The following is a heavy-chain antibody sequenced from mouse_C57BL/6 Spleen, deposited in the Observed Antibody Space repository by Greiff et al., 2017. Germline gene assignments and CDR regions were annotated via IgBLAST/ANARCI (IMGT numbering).Heavy chain of an antibody. CDR3: ARSIYYGNYGVYYAMDY. Sequence: VQLQQPGAELVKPGASVKLSCKASGYTFTSYWMQWVKQRPGQGLEWIGEIDPSDSYTNYNQKFKGKATLTVDTSSSTAYMQLSSLTSEDSAVYYCARSIYYGNYGVYYAMDYWGQGTSVTVSS. J-gene: IGHJ4*01. CDR2: IDPSDSYT. D-gene: IGHD2-1*01. V-gene: IGHV1-50*01. CDR1: GYTFTSYW.